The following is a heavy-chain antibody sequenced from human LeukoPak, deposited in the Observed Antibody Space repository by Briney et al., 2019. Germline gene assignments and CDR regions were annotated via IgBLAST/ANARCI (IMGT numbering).Heavy chain of an antibody. J-gene: IGHJ4*02. Sequence: SETLSLTCTVSGGAIRSHYWKWIRQPAGKGLEWIGRIYSSGYTNDNPFLTSRITMSVDMSKNQFSLRLNSVTATDTAVYYCARGEHSVDSWGQAMLVTVSS. CDR3: ARGEHSVDS. V-gene: IGHV4-4*07. CDR2: IYSSGYT. CDR1: GGAIRSHY. D-gene: IGHD1/OR15-1a*01.